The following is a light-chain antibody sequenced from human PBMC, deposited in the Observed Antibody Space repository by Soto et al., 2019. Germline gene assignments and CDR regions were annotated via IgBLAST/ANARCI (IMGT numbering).Light chain of an antibody. CDR2: GTS. CDR3: QQYYSSPRT. CDR1: QVIGSRY. Sequence: EIVMTQSPGTLSLSPGERATISCRASQVIGSRYLAWYHQKSGQAPRLLIYGTSSRATGIPDRFSGSGSGTDFTLTISSLQAEDVAVYYCQQYYSSPRTFGGGTKVEIK. V-gene: IGKV3-20*01. J-gene: IGKJ4*01.